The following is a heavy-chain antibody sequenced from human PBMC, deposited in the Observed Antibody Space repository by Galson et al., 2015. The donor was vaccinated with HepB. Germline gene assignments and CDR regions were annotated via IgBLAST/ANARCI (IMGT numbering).Heavy chain of an antibody. V-gene: IGHV3-23*01. D-gene: IGHD1-1*01. J-gene: IGHJ4*02. CDR1: GFTFSSLG. CDR3: AKGTTNIDY. CDR2: IGVSSSKT. Sequence: LRLSCAASGFTFSSLGMTWVRQAPGKGLECVSAIGVSSSKTDYVESVKGRFTISRDNSKNMLYLQMNYLRVEDTAVYYCAKGTTNIDYWGQGTLVTVSS.